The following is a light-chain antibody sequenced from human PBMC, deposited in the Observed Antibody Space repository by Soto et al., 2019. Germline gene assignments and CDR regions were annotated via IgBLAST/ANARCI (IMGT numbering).Light chain of an antibody. V-gene: IGKV3-11*01. Sequence: VLKLSPGTLSLTKGERATLSCRASQSVSSSYLAWYQQKPGQAPRLLIYDAPNRATGIPARFSGSGSGTDFTLTISSLDPEDFAVYYCQQGSNWPPISSAEGTRLAI. J-gene: IGKJ5*01. CDR2: DAP. CDR3: QQGSNWPPIS. CDR1: QSVSSSY.